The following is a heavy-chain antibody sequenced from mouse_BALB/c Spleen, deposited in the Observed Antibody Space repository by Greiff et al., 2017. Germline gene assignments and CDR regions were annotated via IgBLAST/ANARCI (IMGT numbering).Heavy chain of an antibody. CDR3: STSRYYRYDWYAMDY. V-gene: IGHV5-17*02. Sequence: EVHLVESGGGLVQPGGSRKLSCEASGFTFSSFGMHWVRQAPEKGLEWVAYISSGSSTIYYADKVKGRFTISRDNPKNTLFLQMTSLRSEDTALYYCSTSRYYRYDWYAMDYWGQGTSVTVSS. CDR1: GFTFSSFG. CDR2: ISSGSSTI. J-gene: IGHJ4*01. D-gene: IGHD2-14*01.